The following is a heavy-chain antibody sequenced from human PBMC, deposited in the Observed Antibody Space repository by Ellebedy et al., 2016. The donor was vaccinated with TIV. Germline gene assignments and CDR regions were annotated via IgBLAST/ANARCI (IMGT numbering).Heavy chain of an antibody. V-gene: IGHV3-48*02. D-gene: IGHD1-1*01. CDR1: GFSINSYS. CDR3: TLNWNDSPVGGMDV. J-gene: IGHJ6*02. Sequence: GESLKISCVASGFSINSYSMNWVRQAPGKGLEWVSYISSRSSTIYYADSVKGRFTTSRDNGKNSLYLQMKSLRDEETGVYFCTLNWNDSPVGGMDVWGQGTTVTVSS. CDR2: ISSRSSTI.